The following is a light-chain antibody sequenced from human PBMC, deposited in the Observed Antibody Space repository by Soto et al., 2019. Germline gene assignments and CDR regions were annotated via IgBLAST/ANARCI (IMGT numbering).Light chain of an antibody. CDR3: HQYDSYSSGP. CDR2: DAS. Sequence: DNQMTHSLSTLSVSVKDRVAMTARASQSISSWLAWYQQKPGKAPKLVIYDASSLESGVPSRFSGSGSGTDFTLTISILQPDDFATHYCHQYDSYSSGPSGQGAKVDIK. CDR1: QSISSW. V-gene: IGKV1-5*01. J-gene: IGKJ1*01.